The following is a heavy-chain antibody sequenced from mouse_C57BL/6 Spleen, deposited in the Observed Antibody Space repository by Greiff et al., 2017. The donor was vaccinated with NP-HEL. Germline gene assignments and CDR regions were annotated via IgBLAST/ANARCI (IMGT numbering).Heavy chain of an antibody. J-gene: IGHJ4*01. V-gene: IGHV1-78*01. Sequence: VQLQQSDAELVKPGASVKISCTVSGYTFTDHTIHWMKQRPDQGLEWIGYIYPRDGSTKYNGKFKGKATLTADKSSSTAYMQLNSLTSEDSAVYVCASPRGSSYEAMDYRGQGTSVTVSS. CDR2: IYPRDGST. D-gene: IGHD1-1*01. CDR3: ASPRGSSYEAMDY. CDR1: GYTFTDHT.